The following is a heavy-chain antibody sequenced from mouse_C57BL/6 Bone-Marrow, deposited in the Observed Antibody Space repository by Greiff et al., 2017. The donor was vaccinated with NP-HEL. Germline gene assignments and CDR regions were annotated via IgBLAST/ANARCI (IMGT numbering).Heavy chain of an antibody. CDR2: INPNYGTT. J-gene: IGHJ1*03. CDR3: GTTFWTTVVATLKYFDV. V-gene: IGHV1-39*01. D-gene: IGHD1-1*01. CDR1: GYSFTDYN. Sequence: VQLQQSGPELVKPGASVKISCKASGYSFTDYNMNWVKQSNGKSLEWIGVINPNYGTTSYNQKFKGKATLTVDQSSSTAYMQLNSLTSEDSAVYYGGTTFWTTVVATLKYFDVWGTGTTVTVSS.